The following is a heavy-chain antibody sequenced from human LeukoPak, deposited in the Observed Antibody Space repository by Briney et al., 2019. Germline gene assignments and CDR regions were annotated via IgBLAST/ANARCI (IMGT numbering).Heavy chain of an antibody. V-gene: IGHV4-4*07. D-gene: IGHD5-18*01. J-gene: IGHJ3*02. Sequence: SETLSLTCTVSGGSISSYYWSWIQQPAGKGLEWIGRIYTSGSTNYNPSLKSRVTISVDTSKNQFSLKLSSVTAADTAVYYCARDAWIQLTNDAFDIWGQGTMVTVSS. CDR3: ARDAWIQLTNDAFDI. CDR1: GGSISSYY. CDR2: IYTSGST.